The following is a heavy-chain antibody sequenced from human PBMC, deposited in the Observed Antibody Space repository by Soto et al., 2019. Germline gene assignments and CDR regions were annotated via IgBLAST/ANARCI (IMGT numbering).Heavy chain of an antibody. CDR2: ISATGTTT. V-gene: IGHV3-23*01. D-gene: IGHD3-16*01. CDR1: GFTYNIFV. J-gene: IGHJ4*02. CDR3: AKNSYTTAWCEDY. Sequence: PGGSLRLSCAASGFTYNIFVMTWVRQAPGKGLEWVSSISATGTTTYYADSVKGRFTISRDNSKNTLYLQMNSLRPEDTAVYFCAKNSYTTAWCEDYWGQGALVTVSS.